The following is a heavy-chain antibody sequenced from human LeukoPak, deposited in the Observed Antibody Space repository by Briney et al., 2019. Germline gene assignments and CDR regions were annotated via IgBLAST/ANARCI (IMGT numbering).Heavy chain of an antibody. CDR1: GDFIRSYW. CDR3: ARQGYTASYYFLDF. V-gene: IGHV4-4*07. CDR2: IYATGST. D-gene: IGHD1-26*01. Sequence: SETLSLTRDVSGDFIRSYWWGWVRQPAGKGLEWIGRIYATGSTKFNPSLKSRLTMSMDTSTNQLSLKLSLKLTSVTAADTAVYFCARQGYTASYYFLDFWSQGTLVTVSP. J-gene: IGHJ4*02.